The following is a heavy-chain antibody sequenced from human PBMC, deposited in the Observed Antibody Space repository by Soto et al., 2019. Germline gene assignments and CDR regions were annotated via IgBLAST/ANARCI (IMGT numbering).Heavy chain of an antibody. V-gene: IGHV4-4*02. Sequence: QVQLQESGPGLVKPSGTLSLTCAVSGGSISSSNWWSWVRQPPGKGLEWIGEIYHSGSTNYNPSLKSRVTISVVKSKNQFSLKLSSVTAADTAVYYCARDRDPYYYYYYGMDVWGQGTTVTVSS. CDR3: ARDRDPYYYYYYGMDV. CDR2: IYHSGST. D-gene: IGHD2-21*02. CDR1: GGSISSSNW. J-gene: IGHJ6*02.